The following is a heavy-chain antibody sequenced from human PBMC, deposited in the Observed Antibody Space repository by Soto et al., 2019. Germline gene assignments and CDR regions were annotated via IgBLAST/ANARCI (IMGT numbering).Heavy chain of an antibody. CDR1: GFTFSSYA. CDR3: AKDTQTDYFYCSGGSCYFDY. Sequence: EVQLLESGGGLVQPGGSLRLSCAASGFTFSSYAMSWVRQAPGKGLEWVSAISGSGGSTYYADSVKGRFTISRDNSKNTLYLQMNCLRAEDTAVYYCAKDTQTDYFYCSGGSCYFDYWGQGTLVTVSS. J-gene: IGHJ4*02. V-gene: IGHV3-23*01. CDR2: ISGSGGST. D-gene: IGHD2-15*01.